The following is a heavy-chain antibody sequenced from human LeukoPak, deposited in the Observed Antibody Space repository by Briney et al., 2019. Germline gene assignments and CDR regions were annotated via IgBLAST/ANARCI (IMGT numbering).Heavy chain of an antibody. Sequence: GGSLRLSCAASGFTFSSYGIHWVRQTPGKGLEWVAVISYDGSIKYYADSVKGRFTISRDNSKNTLYLHMNSLRAEGTAVYYCAKSGSRAWYKRRDWLDPWGQGTLVTVSS. CDR2: ISYDGSIK. CDR3: AKSGSRAWYKRRDWLDP. CDR1: GFTFSSYG. D-gene: IGHD6-19*01. J-gene: IGHJ5*02. V-gene: IGHV3-30*18.